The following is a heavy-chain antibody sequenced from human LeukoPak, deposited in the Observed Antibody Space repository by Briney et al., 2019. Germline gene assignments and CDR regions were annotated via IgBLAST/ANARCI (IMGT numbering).Heavy chain of an antibody. CDR2: INPNSGGT. J-gene: IGHJ6*03. CDR3: ARRGSSSLAYYYMDV. Sequence: ASVKVSCKASGYTFTSYGISWVRQAPGQGLEWMGWINPNSGGTNYAQKFQGRVTMTRDTSISTAYMELSRLRSDDTAVYYCARRGSSSLAYYYMDVWGKGTTVTVSS. V-gene: IGHV1-2*02. CDR1: GYTFTSYG. D-gene: IGHD6-13*01.